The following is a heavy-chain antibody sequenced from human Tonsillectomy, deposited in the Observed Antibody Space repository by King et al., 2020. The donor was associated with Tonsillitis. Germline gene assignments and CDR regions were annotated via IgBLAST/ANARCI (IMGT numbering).Heavy chain of an antibody. Sequence: LQLQESGPGLGKPSETLSLTCTVSGGSISSSSYYWGWIRQPPGEGLEWIGSIYYSGSTYYNTSLKSRVTISVDTSKNQFSLKLSSVTAADTAVYYCARRTSGGYGGNKPFDYWGQGTLVTVSS. V-gene: IGHV4-39*07. D-gene: IGHD4-23*01. J-gene: IGHJ4*02. CDR2: IYYSGST. CDR3: ARRTSGGYGGNKPFDY. CDR1: GGSISSSSYY.